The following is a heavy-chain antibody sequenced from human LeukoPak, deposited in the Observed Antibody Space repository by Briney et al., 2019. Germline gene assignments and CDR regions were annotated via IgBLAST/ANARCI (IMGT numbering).Heavy chain of an antibody. CDR3: ARGPGIAAAGTADWFDP. D-gene: IGHD6-13*01. CDR1: GGTFSSYA. V-gene: IGHV1-69*13. CDR2: IIPIFGTA. J-gene: IGHJ5*02. Sequence: ASVKVSCKASGGTFSSYAISWVRQAPGQGLEWMGEIIPIFGTANYAQKFQGRVTITADESTSTAYMELSSLRSEDTAVYYCARGPGIAAAGTADWFDPWGQGTLVTVSS.